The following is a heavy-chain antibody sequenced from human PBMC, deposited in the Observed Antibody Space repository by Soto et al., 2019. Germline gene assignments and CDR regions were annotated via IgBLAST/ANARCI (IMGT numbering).Heavy chain of an antibody. CDR1: GFTFSSYG. CDR3: AKGSIAARPEGYYYYGMDV. V-gene: IGHV3-30*18. D-gene: IGHD6-6*01. J-gene: IGHJ6*02. Sequence: VQLLESGGGVVQPGRSLRLSCAASGFTFSSYGMHWVRQAPGKGLEWVAVISYDGSNKYYADSVKGRFTISRDNSKNTLYLQMNSLRAEDTAVYYCAKGSIAARPEGYYYYGMDVWGQGTTVTVSS. CDR2: ISYDGSNK.